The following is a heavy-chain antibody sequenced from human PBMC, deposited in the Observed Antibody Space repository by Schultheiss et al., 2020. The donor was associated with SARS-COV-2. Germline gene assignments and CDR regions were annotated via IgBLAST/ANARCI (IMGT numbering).Heavy chain of an antibody. V-gene: IGHV4-34*01. Sequence: SETLSLTCTVSGGSISSYYWSWIRQPPGKGLEWIGEINHSGSTNYNPSLKSRVTISVDTSKNQFSLKLSSVTAADTAVYYCARTEPTIAARLVDYWGQGTLVTVSS. CDR1: GGSISSYY. CDR2: INHSGST. D-gene: IGHD6-6*01. J-gene: IGHJ4*02. CDR3: ARTEPTIAARLVDY.